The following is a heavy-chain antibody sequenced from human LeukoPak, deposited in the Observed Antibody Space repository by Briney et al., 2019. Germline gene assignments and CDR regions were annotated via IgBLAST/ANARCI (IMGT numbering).Heavy chain of an antibody. CDR2: FDPEDGET. CDR3: ALVVPAAIHNWFDP. CDR1: GYTLTELP. D-gene: IGHD2-2*01. V-gene: IGHV1-24*01. Sequence: ASVKVSCKVSGYTLTELPMHWVRQAPGKGLEWMGGFDPEDGETIYAQKFQGRVTMTEDTSTDTAYMELSSLRSEDTAVYYCALVVPAAIHNWFDPWGQGTLVTVSS. J-gene: IGHJ5*02.